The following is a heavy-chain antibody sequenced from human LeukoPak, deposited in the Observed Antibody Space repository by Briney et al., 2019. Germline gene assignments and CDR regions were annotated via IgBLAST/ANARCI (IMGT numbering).Heavy chain of an antibody. D-gene: IGHD3-10*01. CDR1: GFTFSSYA. Sequence: GASLRLSCAASGFTFSSYAMSWVRQAPGKGLEWVANIKQDGSEKYYVDSVKGRFTISRDNAKNSLYLQMNSLRAEDTAVYYCAREFGEFPRFDYWGQGTLVTVSS. V-gene: IGHV3-7*01. CDR3: AREFGEFPRFDY. J-gene: IGHJ4*02. CDR2: IKQDGSEK.